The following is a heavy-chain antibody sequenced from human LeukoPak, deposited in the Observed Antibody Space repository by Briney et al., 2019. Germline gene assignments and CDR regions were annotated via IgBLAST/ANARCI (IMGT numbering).Heavy chain of an antibody. CDR3: ARGYYYDSSSPFDY. CDR1: GFTFSSYS. Sequence: GGSLRLSCAASGFTFSSYSMNWVRQAPGKGLEWVSYISSSSSTIYYADSVKGRFTISRDNAKNSLYLQMNSLRAEDTAVYYCARGYYYDSSSPFDYWGQGTLVTVSS. D-gene: IGHD3-22*01. V-gene: IGHV3-48*04. CDR2: ISSSSSTI. J-gene: IGHJ4*02.